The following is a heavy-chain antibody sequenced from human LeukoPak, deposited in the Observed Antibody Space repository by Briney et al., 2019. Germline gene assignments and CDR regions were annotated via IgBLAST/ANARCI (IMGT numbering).Heavy chain of an antibody. CDR3: ARESTNSRGNWFDP. CDR1: GFTVSSYE. CDR2: ISSSGSTI. J-gene: IGHJ5*02. Sequence: GGSLRLSCAASGFTVSSYEMNWVRQAPGKGLEWVSYISSSGSTIYYADSVKGRFTISRDNSENTLYLQMNSLRAEDTAVYYCARESTNSRGNWFDPWGQGTLVTVSS. V-gene: IGHV3-48*03. D-gene: IGHD2/OR15-2a*01.